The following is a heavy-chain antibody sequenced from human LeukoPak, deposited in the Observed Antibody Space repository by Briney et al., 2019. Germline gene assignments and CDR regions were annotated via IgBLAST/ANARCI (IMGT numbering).Heavy chain of an antibody. Sequence: GGSLRLSCAASGFTFSSYAMHWVRQAPGKGLEYVSAISSNGGSTYYANSVKGRFTISRDNSKNTLYLQMGSLRAEDMAVYYCARGSYDYVWGSYDYWGQGTLVTVSS. CDR1: GFTFSSYA. CDR3: ARGSYDYVWGSYDY. CDR2: ISSNGGST. D-gene: IGHD3-16*01. V-gene: IGHV3-64*01. J-gene: IGHJ4*02.